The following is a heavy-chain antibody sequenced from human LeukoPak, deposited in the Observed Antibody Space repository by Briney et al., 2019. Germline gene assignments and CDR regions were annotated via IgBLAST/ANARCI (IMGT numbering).Heavy chain of an antibody. CDR1: GFTFNTYV. Sequence: GGSLRLSCAASGFTFNTYVMSWVRQAPGKGLEWVSAISGSGGGTYYVDSVKGRFTISRDNSKNMLYLQMNSLRAEDTAVYYCAKDRYWNYVSWFDPWGQGTLVIVSS. D-gene: IGHD1-7*01. V-gene: IGHV3-23*01. CDR3: AKDRYWNYVSWFDP. J-gene: IGHJ5*02. CDR2: ISGSGGGT.